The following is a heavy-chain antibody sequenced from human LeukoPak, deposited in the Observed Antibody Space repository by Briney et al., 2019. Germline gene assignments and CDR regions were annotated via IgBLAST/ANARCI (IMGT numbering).Heavy chain of an antibody. CDR3: ARGISRPSKYYDILTGYYTLSYYYYMDV. CDR1: GFTFSSYE. Sequence: PGGSLRLSCAASGFTFSSYEMSWVRQAPGKGLEWVSYISSSGSTIYYADSVKGRFTISRDNAKNSLYLQMNSLRAEDTAVYYCARGISRPSKYYDILTGYYTLSYYYYMDVWGKGTTVTISS. D-gene: IGHD3-9*01. CDR2: ISSSGSTI. V-gene: IGHV3-48*03. J-gene: IGHJ6*03.